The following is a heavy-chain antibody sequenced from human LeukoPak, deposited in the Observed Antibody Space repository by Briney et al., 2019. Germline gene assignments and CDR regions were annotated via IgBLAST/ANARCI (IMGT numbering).Heavy chain of an antibody. Sequence: ASVKVSCKASGYTFTSHGITWVRQAPGQGLEWMGWISTYNVNTNCAQKLQGRVTMTTDTSTSTAYMELRSLRSDDTAVYYCARRPMVRGGYYYYYYMDVWGKGTTVTISS. CDR2: ISTYNVNT. CDR3: ARRPMVRGGYYYYYYMDV. D-gene: IGHD3-10*01. V-gene: IGHV1-18*04. CDR1: GYTFTSHG. J-gene: IGHJ6*03.